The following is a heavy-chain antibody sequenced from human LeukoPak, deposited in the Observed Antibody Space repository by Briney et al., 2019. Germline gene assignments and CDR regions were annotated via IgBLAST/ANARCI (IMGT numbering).Heavy chain of an antibody. CDR2: IWYDGSNK. Sequence: PGGSLRLSCAASGFTFSSYGMHWVRQAPGKRLDWVAVIWYDGSNKYYADSVKGRFTISRDNSKNTLYLQMNSLIAEDTAVYYCARDRVGLITIFGVANYYYYMDVWGKGTTVTVFS. CDR3: ARDRVGLITIFGVANYYYYMDV. J-gene: IGHJ6*03. CDR1: GFTFSSYG. D-gene: IGHD3-3*01. V-gene: IGHV3-33*01.